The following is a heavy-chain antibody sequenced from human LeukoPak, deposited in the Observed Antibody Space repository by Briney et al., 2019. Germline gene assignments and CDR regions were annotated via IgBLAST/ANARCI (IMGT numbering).Heavy chain of an antibody. CDR2: IIPIFGTA. Sequence: GASVKVSCKASGGTFSSYAISWVRQAPGQGLEWMGGIIPIFGTANYAQKFQGRVTITADESTSTAYMELSSLRSEDTAVYYCASSYDILTGYGKRVDIFDPWGQGTLVTVSS. CDR1: GGTFSSYA. V-gene: IGHV1-69*13. D-gene: IGHD3-9*01. CDR3: ASSYDILTGYGKRVDIFDP. J-gene: IGHJ5*02.